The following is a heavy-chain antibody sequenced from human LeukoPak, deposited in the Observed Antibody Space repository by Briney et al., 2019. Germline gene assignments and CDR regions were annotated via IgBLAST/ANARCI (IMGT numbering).Heavy chain of an antibody. CDR2: ISYDGSNK. D-gene: IGHD2-21*02. Sequence: PGRSLRLSCAASGSTFSSYGMHWVRQAPGKGLEWVAVISYDGSNKYYADSVKGRFTISRDNSKNTLYLQMNSLRAEDTAVYYCAKDVTPYYWGQGTLVTVSS. CDR3: AKDVTPYY. V-gene: IGHV3-30*18. J-gene: IGHJ4*02. CDR1: GSTFSSYG.